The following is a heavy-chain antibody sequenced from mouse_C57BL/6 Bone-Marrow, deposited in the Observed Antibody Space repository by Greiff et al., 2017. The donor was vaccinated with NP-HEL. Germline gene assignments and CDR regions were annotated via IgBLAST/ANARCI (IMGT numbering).Heavy chain of an antibody. Sequence: VQLQQSGAELVKPGASVKLSCKASGYEFSNYWMNWVKQRPGKGLEWIGPISPGDGDTNDNGKFKDKATLTADKSSSTAYMQLSRLTAEDSAVYFCARGANWGQGTLVTVSA. CDR1: GYEFSNYW. CDR3: ARGAN. CDR2: ISPGDGDT. J-gene: IGHJ3*01. V-gene: IGHV1-80*01.